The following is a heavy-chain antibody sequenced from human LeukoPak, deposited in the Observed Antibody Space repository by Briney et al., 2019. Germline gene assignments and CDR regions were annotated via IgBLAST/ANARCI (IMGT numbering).Heavy chain of an antibody. CDR3: AAVRSDSSGYSYYFDY. V-gene: IGHV1-58*01. Sequence: SVKVSCKASGFTFTSSAVQWVRQARGQRLEWVGWIVVGSGNTNYAQKFQERVTITRDMSTSTAYMELSSLRSEDTAVYYCAAVRSDSSGYSYYFDYWGQGTLVTVSS. J-gene: IGHJ4*02. D-gene: IGHD3-22*01. CDR2: IVVGSGNT. CDR1: GFTFTSSA.